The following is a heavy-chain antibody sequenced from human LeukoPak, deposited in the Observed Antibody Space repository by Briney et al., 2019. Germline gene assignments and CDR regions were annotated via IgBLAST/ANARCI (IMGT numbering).Heavy chain of an antibody. D-gene: IGHD6-6*01. CDR2: IYTSGST. CDR3: AREGSMTARPFVSIDY. V-gene: IGHV4-39*07. Sequence: SETLSLTCTVSGGSISSSSYYWGWIRQPPGKGLVWIGSIYTSGSTDYNPSLESRVSMSVDTSKNQFSLKLRSVTAADTAVYYCAREGSMTARPFVSIDYWGQGTLVTVSS. J-gene: IGHJ4*02. CDR1: GGSISSSSYY.